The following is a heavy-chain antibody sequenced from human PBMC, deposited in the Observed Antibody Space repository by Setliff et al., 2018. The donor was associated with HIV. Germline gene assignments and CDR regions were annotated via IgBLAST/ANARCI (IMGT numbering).Heavy chain of an antibody. V-gene: IGHV4-34*01. CDR1: GGSFSDYY. CDR3: ARGHYSSSYFDY. D-gene: IGHD6-6*01. J-gene: IGHJ4*02. Sequence: LSLTCTVYGGSFSDYYWSWIRQPPGKGLEWIGEINHNGNTNYNPSLKSRVTISVDTSKNQFSLKLSSVTAADTAVYYCARGHYSSSYFDYWGQGTLVTVSS. CDR2: INHNGNT.